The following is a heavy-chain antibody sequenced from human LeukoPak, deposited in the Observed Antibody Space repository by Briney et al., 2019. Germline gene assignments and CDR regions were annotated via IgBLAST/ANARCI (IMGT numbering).Heavy chain of an antibody. J-gene: IGHJ3*02. D-gene: IGHD6-19*01. Sequence: PSETLSVTCTVPRGSVSSYPWNWIRQPAGKGLEYIGRTYGSGSTNYNTSLMGRVTMSVDSSKNQISLRLTSVAAAATAVYFCAREAGWNFNAFDIWGQGTMVTV. CDR1: RGSVSSYP. CDR3: AREAGWNFNAFDI. CDR2: TYGSGST. V-gene: IGHV4-4*07.